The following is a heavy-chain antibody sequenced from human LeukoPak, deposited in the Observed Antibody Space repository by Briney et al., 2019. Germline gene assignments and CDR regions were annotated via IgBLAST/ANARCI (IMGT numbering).Heavy chain of an antibody. J-gene: IGHJ4*02. CDR1: GYTFTSYY. V-gene: IGHV1-46*01. CDR3: ARVEYSSGWYGY. Sequence: ASVKVSCKASGYTFTSYYMHWVRQAPGQGLEWVGIINPSGGSTSYAQKFQGRVTMTRDMSTSTVYMELSSLRSEDTAVYYCARVEYSSGWYGYWGQGTLVTVSS. D-gene: IGHD6-19*01. CDR2: INPSGGST.